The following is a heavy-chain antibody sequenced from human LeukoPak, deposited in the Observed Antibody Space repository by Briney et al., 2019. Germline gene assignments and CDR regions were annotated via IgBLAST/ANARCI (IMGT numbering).Heavy chain of an antibody. Sequence: GSLRLSCAASGFTFTSYWMHWVRQAPGKGLVWVSRVNSDGSSTTYADSVKGRFTISRDNAKNTLYLQMNSLRAEDTAVYYCARGRYYGMDVWGQGTTVTVSS. CDR3: ARGRYYGMDV. V-gene: IGHV3-74*01. J-gene: IGHJ6*02. CDR2: VNSDGSST. CDR1: GFTFTSYW.